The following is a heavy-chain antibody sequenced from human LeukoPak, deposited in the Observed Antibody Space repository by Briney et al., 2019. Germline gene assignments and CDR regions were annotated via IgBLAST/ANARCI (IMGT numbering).Heavy chain of an antibody. CDR2: ISGSGGST. J-gene: IGHJ5*02. Sequence: PGGSLRLSCAASGFTFSSYGMSWVRQAPGKGLEWVSAISGSGGSTYYADSVKGRFTISRDNSKNTLYLQMNSLRAEDTAVYYCAKDPVRSYIPAGWFDPWGQGTLVTVSS. CDR1: GFTFSSYG. V-gene: IGHV3-23*01. D-gene: IGHD1-26*01. CDR3: AKDPVRSYIPAGWFDP.